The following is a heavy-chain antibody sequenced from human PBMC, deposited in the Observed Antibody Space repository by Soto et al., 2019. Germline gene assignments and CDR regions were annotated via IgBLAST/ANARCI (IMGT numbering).Heavy chain of an antibody. CDR1: GFTFSSYS. CDR3: ARDWDQIEYSSQTAVYGMDV. J-gene: IGHJ6*02. D-gene: IGHD6-6*01. Sequence: GGSLRLSCAASGFTFSSYSMNWVRQAPGKGLEWVSAISSSSSYIYYADSVKGRFTISRDNAKNSLYLQMNSLRAEDTAVYYCARDWDQIEYSSQTAVYGMDVWGQGTTVT. V-gene: IGHV3-21*01. CDR2: ISSSSSYI.